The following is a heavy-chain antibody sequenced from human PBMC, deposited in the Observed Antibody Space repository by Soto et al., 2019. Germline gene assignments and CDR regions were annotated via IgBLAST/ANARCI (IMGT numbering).Heavy chain of an antibody. CDR2: INSDGSRT. Sequence: QPGGSLRLSCAASGFTFSSHWMHWVRQAPGKGLVWVSRINSDGSRTSYADSVKGRFTISRDNAKSTLYLQMNSLTAEDTAVYYCAREGGYNWFDPWGQGTLVTVSS. J-gene: IGHJ5*02. CDR1: GFTFSSHW. V-gene: IGHV3-74*01. D-gene: IGHD3-16*01. CDR3: AREGGYNWFDP.